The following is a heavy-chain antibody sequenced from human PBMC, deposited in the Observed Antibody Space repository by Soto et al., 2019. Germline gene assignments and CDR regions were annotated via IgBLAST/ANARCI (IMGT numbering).Heavy chain of an antibody. CDR1: GFIFDTYT. J-gene: IGHJ4*02. Sequence: EVQLVESGGGLVTPGGSLRLSCAASGFIFDTYTMNWVRQAPGKGLEWVSSISSSTYSMYYADSVRGRFTISRDNAINSLYLQMNSLRAEDTDVYYCARGGGGLVDYWGQGSLVTVSS. D-gene: IGHD3-16*01. CDR3: ARGGGGLVDY. V-gene: IGHV3-21*01. CDR2: ISSSTYSM.